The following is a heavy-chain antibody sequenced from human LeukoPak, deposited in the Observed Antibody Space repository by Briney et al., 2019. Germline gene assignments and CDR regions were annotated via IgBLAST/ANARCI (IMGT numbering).Heavy chain of an antibody. J-gene: IGHJ4*02. V-gene: IGHV3-7*03. CDR3: AKTRGSGPFDY. CDR1: GFTFRTYW. Sequence: GGSLRLSCAASGFTFRTYWMSWVRQAPGKGLEWVANIKYDGSERYYADSVKGRFTISRDNSKNTLYLQMNNLRAEDTAVYYCAKTRGSGPFDYWGQGTLVTVSS. CDR2: IKYDGSER. D-gene: IGHD3-10*01.